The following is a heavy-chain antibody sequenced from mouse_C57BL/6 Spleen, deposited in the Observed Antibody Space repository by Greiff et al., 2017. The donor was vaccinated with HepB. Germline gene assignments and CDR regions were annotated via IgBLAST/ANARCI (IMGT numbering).Heavy chain of an antibody. CDR1: GYTFTSYW. V-gene: IGHV1-53*01. Sequence: VQLQQSGTELVKPGASVKLSCKASGYTFTSYWMHWVKQRPGQGLEWIGNINPSNGGTNYNEKFKSKATLTVDKSSSTAYMQLSSLTSEDSAVYYCARLGTTVLRAMDYWGQGTSVTVSS. CDR2: INPSNGGT. CDR3: ARLGTTVLRAMDY. J-gene: IGHJ4*01. D-gene: IGHD1-1*01.